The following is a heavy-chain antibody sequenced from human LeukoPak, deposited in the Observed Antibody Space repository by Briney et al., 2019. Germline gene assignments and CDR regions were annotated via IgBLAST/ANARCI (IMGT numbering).Heavy chain of an antibody. D-gene: IGHD1-26*01. V-gene: IGHV1-24*01. J-gene: IGHJ6*02. CDR3: ATDHSVFGGSYYYYYGMDV. CDR1: GYTLTELS. Sequence: GASVKVSCKVSGYTLTELSMHWVRQAPGKGLEWMGGFDPEDGETIYAQKFQGRVTMTEDTFTDTAYMELSSLRSEDTAVYYCATDHSVFGGSYYYYYGMDVWGQGTTVTVSS. CDR2: FDPEDGET.